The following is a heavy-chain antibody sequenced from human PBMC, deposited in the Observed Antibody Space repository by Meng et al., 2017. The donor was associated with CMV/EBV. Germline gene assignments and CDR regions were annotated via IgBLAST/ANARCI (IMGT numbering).Heavy chain of an antibody. D-gene: IGHD3-10*01. CDR2: IIPIFGTA. V-gene: IGHV1-69*05. Sequence: SVKVSCKASGVTFSSYAISWVRQAPGQGLEWMGGIIPIFGTANYAQKFQGRVTITTDESTSTAYMELSSLRSEDTAVYYCASLRNMVRGGGYFDYWGQGTLVTVSS. CDR1: GVTFSSYA. J-gene: IGHJ4*02. CDR3: ASLRNMVRGGGYFDY.